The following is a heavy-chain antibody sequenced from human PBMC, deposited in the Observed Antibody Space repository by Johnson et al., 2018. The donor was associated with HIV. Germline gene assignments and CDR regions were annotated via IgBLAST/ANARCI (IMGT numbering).Heavy chain of an antibody. CDR1: EFTFNSYW. V-gene: IGHV3-7*01. Sequence: MQLVESGGGLVQPGGSLRLSCAGSEFTFNSYWMSWVRQAPGEGLEWVANIKQDGSEKYYVDSVKGRFTISRDNYKNTLYLQMNSLRGEDTAVYYCAKVHSSSSNGFDIWGQGTKVTVSS. J-gene: IGHJ3*02. D-gene: IGHD6-6*01. CDR3: AKVHSSSSNGFDI. CDR2: IKQDGSEK.